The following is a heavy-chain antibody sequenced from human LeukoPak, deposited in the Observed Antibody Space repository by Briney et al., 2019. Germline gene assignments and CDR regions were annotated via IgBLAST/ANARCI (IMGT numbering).Heavy chain of an antibody. CDR3: ARAFGTYYYDSSGYPRWFDP. V-gene: IGHV3-33*01. Sequence: HSGRSLRLSCAASGFTFSSYGMHWVRQAPGKGREWVAVIWYEGSNKYHADSVKGRFTISRDNSKNTLYLQMNSLRAEDTAVYYCARAFGTYYYDSSGYPRWFDPWGQGTLVTVSS. J-gene: IGHJ5*02. D-gene: IGHD3-22*01. CDR2: IWYEGSNK. CDR1: GFTFSSYG.